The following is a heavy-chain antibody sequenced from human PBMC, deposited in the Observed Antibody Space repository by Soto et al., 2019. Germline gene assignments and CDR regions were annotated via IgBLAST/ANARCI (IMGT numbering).Heavy chain of an antibody. CDR1: GYTPTNYD. Sequence: QVPLVQSGPEVKKPGASVTVSGKTSGYTPTNYDIGWVRQAPGQGLEWMGWISAYNGNRNSAQKLQGRLTMTTDTTTETAYMKLRSLISDDTAVYYCARALYRRGTYCSFDNRGHGTLVTVSS. J-gene: IGHJ4*01. CDR3: ARALYRRGTYCSFDN. D-gene: IGHD3-16*01. V-gene: IGHV1-18*01. CDR2: ISAYNGNR.